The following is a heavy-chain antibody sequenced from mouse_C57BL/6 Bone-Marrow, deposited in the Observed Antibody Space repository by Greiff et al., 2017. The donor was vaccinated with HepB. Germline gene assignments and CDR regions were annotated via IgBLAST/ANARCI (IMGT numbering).Heavy chain of an antibody. J-gene: IGHJ1*03. CDR3: ARGPLGRRGYFDV. D-gene: IGHD4-1*01. Sequence: EVQLVESGPGLVKPSQSLSLTCSVTGYSITSGYYWNWIRQFPGNKLEWMGYISYDGSNNYNPSLKNRISITRDTSKNQFFLKLNSVTTEDTATYYSARGPLGRRGYFDVWGTGTTVTVSS. CDR1: GYSITSGYY. V-gene: IGHV3-6*01. CDR2: ISYDGSN.